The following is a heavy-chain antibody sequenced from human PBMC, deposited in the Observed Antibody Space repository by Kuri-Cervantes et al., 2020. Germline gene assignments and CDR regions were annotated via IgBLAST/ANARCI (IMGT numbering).Heavy chain of an antibody. Sequence: SVKVSCKASGGTFANYGVNWVRQAPGQGLEWMGGIIPIFATTNYAQKFPDRVSITTDDSTSTAYMELSSLRSEDSAVYYCARNHLWHPGRYFDYWGQGALVTVSS. V-gene: IGHV1-69*05. CDR3: ARNHLWHPGRYFDY. D-gene: IGHD3-10*01. J-gene: IGHJ4*02. CDR2: IIPIFATT. CDR1: GGTFANYG.